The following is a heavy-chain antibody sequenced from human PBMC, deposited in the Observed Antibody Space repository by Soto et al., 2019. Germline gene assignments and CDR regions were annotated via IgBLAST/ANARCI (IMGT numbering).Heavy chain of an antibody. D-gene: IGHD3-9*01. CDR1: GFTFSSYG. CDR2: IWYDGSKK. V-gene: IGHV3-33*01. Sequence: QVQLVESGGGVVQPGRSLRLSCAASGFTFSSYGMHWVRQAPGKGLEWVAVIWYDGSKKYYADSVKGRFTISRDNSKNTLYLQMNSLRAEDTAVYYCARDYDFLTGLYGMDVWGQGPTVTVSS. J-gene: IGHJ6*02. CDR3: ARDYDFLTGLYGMDV.